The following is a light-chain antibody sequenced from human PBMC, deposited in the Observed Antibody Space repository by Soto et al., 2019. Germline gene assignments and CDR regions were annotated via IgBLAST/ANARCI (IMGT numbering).Light chain of an antibody. V-gene: IGLV1-44*01. CDR3: AAWDDSLNGPF. CDR2: SNN. Sequence: QSVLTQPPSESGTPGQRVTISCSGSSSNIGSNTVNWYQQLPGTAPKLLIYSNNQRPSGVPDRFSGSESGTSASLAISGLQSEDEADYYCAAWDDSLNGPFFGTGTKVTVL. CDR1: SSNIGSNT. J-gene: IGLJ1*01.